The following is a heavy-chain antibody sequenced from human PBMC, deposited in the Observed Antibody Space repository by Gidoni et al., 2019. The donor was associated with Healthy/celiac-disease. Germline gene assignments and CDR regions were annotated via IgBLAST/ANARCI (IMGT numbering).Heavy chain of an antibody. D-gene: IGHD5-18*01. CDR1: GFTFSSYA. J-gene: IGHJ4*02. Sequence: QVQLVESGGGVVQPGRSLRLSCAAAGFTFSSYAMHWVRQAPGKGLEWVAVISYDGSNKYYADSVKGRFTISRDNSKNTLYLQMNSLRAEDTAVYYCARETGTAMYYFDYWGQGTLVTVSS. V-gene: IGHV3-30-3*01. CDR3: ARETGTAMYYFDY. CDR2: ISYDGSNK.